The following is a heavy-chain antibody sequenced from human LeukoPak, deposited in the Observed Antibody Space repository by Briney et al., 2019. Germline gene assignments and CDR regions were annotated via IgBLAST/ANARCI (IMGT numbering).Heavy chain of an antibody. V-gene: IGHV3-30*04. J-gene: IGHJ4*02. CDR1: GFIFIDYD. Sequence: GGSLGLSCAASGFIFIDYDFHWVRQAPGKGLEWLAYISKDAAFMFYADSVRGRFTVSRDNSKRTVYLQLNSLRAEDTALYYCARDLMWLVDYWGQGTLVTVSS. CDR2: ISKDAAFM. CDR3: ARDLMWLVDY. D-gene: IGHD6-19*01.